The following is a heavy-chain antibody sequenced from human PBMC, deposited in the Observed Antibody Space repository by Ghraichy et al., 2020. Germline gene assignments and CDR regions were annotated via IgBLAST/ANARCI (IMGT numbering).Heavy chain of an antibody. CDR3: ARVLRISYGLGYYYYYGMDV. J-gene: IGHJ6*02. CDR2: TRNKANSYTT. D-gene: IGHD5-18*01. Sequence: GGSLRLSCAAFGFTFSDHYMDWVRQAPGKGLEWIGRTRNKANSYTTEYAASVKGRFTISRDDSKNSLYLQVNSLKTEDTAVYYCARVLRISYGLGYYYYYGMDVWGQGTTVTVSS. V-gene: IGHV3-72*01. CDR1: GFTFSDHY.